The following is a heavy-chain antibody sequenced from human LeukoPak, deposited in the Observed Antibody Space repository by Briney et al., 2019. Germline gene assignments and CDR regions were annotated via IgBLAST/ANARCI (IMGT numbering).Heavy chain of an antibody. V-gene: IGHV1-8*01. D-gene: IGHD6-19*01. CDR2: MNPNSGNT. J-gene: IGHJ6*02. CDR1: GYTFTSYD. CDR3: ARGLHSGWYRYYYYGMDV. Sequence: ASVKVSCKASGYTFTSYDINWVRQATAQGLEWMGWMNPNSGNTGYAQKFQGRVTMTRNTSISTAYMELSSLRSEDTAVYYCARGLHSGWYRYYYYGMDVWGLGTTVTVAS.